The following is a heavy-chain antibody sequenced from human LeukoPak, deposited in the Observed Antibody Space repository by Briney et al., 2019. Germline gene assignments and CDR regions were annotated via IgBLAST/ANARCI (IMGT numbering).Heavy chain of an antibody. J-gene: IGHJ3*02. CDR3: ARANDFWSGYYYAFDI. CDR2: SYHSGST. CDR1: GGSISSGGYS. V-gene: IGHV4-30-2*01. D-gene: IGHD3-3*01. Sequence: SQTLSLTCAVSGGSISSGGYSWSWIRQPPGKGLEWIGSSYHSGSTYYNPSIKSRVTISVDRSKNQFSLKLSSVTAADTAVYYCARANDFWSGYYYAFDIWGQGTMVTVSS.